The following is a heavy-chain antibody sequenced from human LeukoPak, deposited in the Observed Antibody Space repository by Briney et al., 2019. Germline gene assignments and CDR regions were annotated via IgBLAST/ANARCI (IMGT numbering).Heavy chain of an antibody. CDR1: GFTVSSNY. V-gene: IGHV3-53*01. Sequence: PGGSLRLSCAPSGFTVSSNYMSWVRQAPGKGLEWVSVIYSGGSTYYADSVKGRFTISRDNSKNTLYLQMNSLRAEDTAVYYCARGEYYYDSSGYYQFYYFDYWGQGTLVTVSS. D-gene: IGHD3-22*01. J-gene: IGHJ4*02. CDR2: IYSGGST. CDR3: ARGEYYYDSSGYYQFYYFDY.